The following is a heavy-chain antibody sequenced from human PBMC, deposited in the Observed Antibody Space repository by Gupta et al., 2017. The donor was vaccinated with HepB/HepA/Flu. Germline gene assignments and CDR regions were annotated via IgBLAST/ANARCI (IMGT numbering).Heavy chain of an antibody. CDR2: IYWNDEK. Sequence: QITLKASGPTLVKPTQTLTLPCPFSGFSLSTSGVGVGWIRQPPGQALEWLALIYWNDEKRYSPSLKSRITITTDTSKNQVVLTMTNRDPVYTATYHGEHRSLYSNGYSRWVYTWGQGTRGTVSP. CDR3: EHRSLYSNGYSRWVYT. D-gene: IGHD5-18*01. J-gene: IGHJ5*02. CDR1: GFSLSTSGVG. V-gene: IGHV2-5*01.